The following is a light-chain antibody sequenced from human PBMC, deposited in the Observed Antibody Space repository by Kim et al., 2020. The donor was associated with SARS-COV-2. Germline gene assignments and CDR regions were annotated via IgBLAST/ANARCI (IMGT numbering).Light chain of an antibody. Sequence: SSELTQDPAVSVALGQTVRITCQGDSLRDYYASWYQKKPGQAPVLVFYGKNNRPSGIPDRFSGSRSGDTSSLTITGAQAEDEADYYCNFRDSGGSSLVVFGGGTQLTVL. CDR3: NFRDSGGSSLVV. CDR2: GKN. CDR1: SLRDYY. J-gene: IGLJ3*02. V-gene: IGLV3-19*01.